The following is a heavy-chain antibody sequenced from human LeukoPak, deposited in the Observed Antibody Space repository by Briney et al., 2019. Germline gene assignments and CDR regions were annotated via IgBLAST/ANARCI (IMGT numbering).Heavy chain of an antibody. D-gene: IGHD6-13*01. Sequence: GGSLRLSCKASGAASSAHAMTWGRQAPGKGLEWVSDISGSGENTYYEDSVKGRFTISRDKSKNTLYLQMNRRREEDTAVYYCAKYLTGSIWYYFDHWGQGTLVTVSS. V-gene: IGHV3-23*01. CDR1: GAASSAHA. CDR3: AKYLTGSIWYYFDH. CDR2: ISGSGENT. J-gene: IGHJ4*02.